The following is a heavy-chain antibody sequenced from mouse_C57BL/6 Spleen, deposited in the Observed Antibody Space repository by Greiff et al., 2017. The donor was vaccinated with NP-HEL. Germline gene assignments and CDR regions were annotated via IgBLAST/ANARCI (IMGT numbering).Heavy chain of an antibody. J-gene: IGHJ1*03. CDR3: GSSTVLHWYFDV. CDR2: IHPNSGST. D-gene: IGHD1-1*01. Sequence: VQLQQPGAELVKPGASVKLSCKASGYTFTSYWMHWVKQRPGQGLEWIGMIHPNSGSTNYNEKFKSKATLTVDKSSSTAYMQLSSLTSEDSAVYYCGSSTVLHWYFDVWGTGTTVTVSS. CDR1: GYTFTSYW. V-gene: IGHV1-64*01.